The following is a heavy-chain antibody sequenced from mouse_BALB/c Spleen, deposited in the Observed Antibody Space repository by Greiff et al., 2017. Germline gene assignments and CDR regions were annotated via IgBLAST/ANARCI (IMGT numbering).Heavy chain of an antibody. CDR1: GFTFSSYG. D-gene: IGHD1-2*01. J-gene: IGHJ2*01. CDR3: ARHVTTATYFDY. Sequence: VQLKESGGDLVKPGGSLKLSCAASGFTFSSYGMSWVRQTPDKRLEWVATISSGGSYTYYPDSVKGRFTISRDNAKNTLYLQMSSLKSEDTAMYYCARHVTTATYFDYWGQGTTLTVSS. V-gene: IGHV5-6*01. CDR2: ISSGGSYT.